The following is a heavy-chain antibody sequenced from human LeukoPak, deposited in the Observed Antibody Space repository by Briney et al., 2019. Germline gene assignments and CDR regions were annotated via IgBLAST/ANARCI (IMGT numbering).Heavy chain of an antibody. V-gene: IGHV3-30*04. CDR1: GFAFSSYA. D-gene: IGHD5-12*01. J-gene: IGHJ3*02. Sequence: GGSLRLSCAASGFAFSSYAMHWVRQAPGKGLQWVAVTSYDESYKYYADSVTGRFTISRDNSRDTVYLQMNSLRAEDTAVYFCAKYLQPSGYPYALDIWGQGTRVTVSS. CDR3: AKYLQPSGYPYALDI. CDR2: TSYDESYK.